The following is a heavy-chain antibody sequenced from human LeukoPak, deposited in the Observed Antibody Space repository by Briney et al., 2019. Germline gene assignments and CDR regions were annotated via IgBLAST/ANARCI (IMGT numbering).Heavy chain of an antibody. CDR3: ARDPPYSSGWYNDYYYGMDV. D-gene: IGHD6-19*01. CDR1: GFTFSSYA. CDR2: ISYDGSNK. V-gene: IGHV3-30-3*01. Sequence: PGGSLRLSCAAPGFTFSSYAMHWVRQAPGKGLEWVAVISYDGSNKYHADSVKGRFTISRDNSKNTLYLQMNSLRAEDTAVYYCARDPPYSSGWYNDYYYGMDVWGQGTTVTVSS. J-gene: IGHJ6*02.